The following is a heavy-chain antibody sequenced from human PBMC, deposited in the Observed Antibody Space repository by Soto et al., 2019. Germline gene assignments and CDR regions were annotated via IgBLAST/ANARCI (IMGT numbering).Heavy chain of an antibody. Sequence: SETLSLTCTVSGGSISSSSYYWGWIRQPPGKGLEWIGTIYYSGTTNYNPSLKSRVTISVDTSQNQFSLKLNSLTAADTTVYYCASLLGIKFDYWGQGALVTVSS. CDR2: IYYSGTT. D-gene: IGHD3-10*01. J-gene: IGHJ4*02. V-gene: IGHV4-39*01. CDR1: GGSISSSSYY. CDR3: ASLLGIKFDY.